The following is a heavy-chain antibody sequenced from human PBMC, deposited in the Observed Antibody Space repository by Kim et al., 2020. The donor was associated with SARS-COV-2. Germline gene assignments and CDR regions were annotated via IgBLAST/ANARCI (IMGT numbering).Heavy chain of an antibody. CDR3: ARGGRGGWFDLWDYGMYV. Sequence: GGSLRLSCAASGFTFSAYAMSWVRQAPGKGLEWLSSISRRGTTIYYADSVKGRFTISRDNSRNSLYLQMNSLRAEDTALYYCARGGRGGWFDLWDYGMYV. V-gene: IGHV3-23*05. CDR2: ISRRGTTI. D-gene: IGHD2-15*01. J-gene: IGHJ6*01. CDR1: GFTFSAYA.